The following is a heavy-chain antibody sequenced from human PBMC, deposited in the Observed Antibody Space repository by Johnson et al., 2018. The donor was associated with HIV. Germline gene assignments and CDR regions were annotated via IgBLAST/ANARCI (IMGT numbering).Heavy chain of an antibody. V-gene: IGHV3-15*01. CDR2: IKSTTDGGTT. CDR1: GFTFSNAW. J-gene: IGHJ3*02. D-gene: IGHD6-19*01. Sequence: AQLVESGGGFVKPGGSLRLSCAASGFTFSNAWMSWVRQAPGKGLEWVGRIKSTTDGGTTDYAAPVKGRFTISRDDSKNTLYLQMNSLRAEDTAVYYCARDGTPVIAVAGLDAFDIWGQGTMVTVSS. CDR3: ARDGTPVIAVAGLDAFDI.